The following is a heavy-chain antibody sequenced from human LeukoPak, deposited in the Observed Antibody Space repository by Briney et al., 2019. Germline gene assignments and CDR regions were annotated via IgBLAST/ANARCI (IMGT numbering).Heavy chain of an antibody. CDR3: AKDSVYCSGGSCEVT. CDR2: ISGSGGST. CDR1: GFTFSSYA. D-gene: IGHD2-15*01. Sequence: GGSLRLSCAASGFTFSSYAMSWVRQAPGKGLEWVSAISGSGGSTYYADSVKGRFTISRDNSKNTLYLQMNSLRAEDTAVYYCAKDSVYCSGGSCEVTWGQGTLVTVSS. V-gene: IGHV3-23*01. J-gene: IGHJ5*02.